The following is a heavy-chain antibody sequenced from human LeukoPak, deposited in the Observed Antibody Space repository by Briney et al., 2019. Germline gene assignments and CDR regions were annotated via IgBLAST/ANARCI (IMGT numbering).Heavy chain of an antibody. J-gene: IGHJ4*02. Sequence: SETLSLTCAVYSGSFSGYYWSWIRQPPGKGLEWIGEINHSGSTNYNPSLKSRVTISVDTSKNQFSLKLSSVTAADTAVYYCARGGDFWSGYYNPSYWGQGTLVTVSS. CDR3: ARGGDFWSGYYNPSY. V-gene: IGHV4-34*01. CDR1: SGSFSGYY. CDR2: INHSGST. D-gene: IGHD3-3*01.